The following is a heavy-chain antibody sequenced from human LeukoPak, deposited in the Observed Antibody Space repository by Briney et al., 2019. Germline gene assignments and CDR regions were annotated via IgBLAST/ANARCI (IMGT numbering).Heavy chain of an antibody. J-gene: IGHJ6*02. CDR1: GGSISSSSYY. V-gene: IGHV4-39*01. CDR2: IYCSGRT. Sequence: KAAETLSLTCTVSGGSISSSSYYWGWIRQPPGKGLEWFGSIYCSGRTYYNPSLKSRVTISVDTSKNQFSLKLSSVTAADTAVYYCARQDYNLPGRYRMDVWGQGTTVTVSS. CDR3: ARQDYNLPGRYRMDV. D-gene: IGHD4-11*01.